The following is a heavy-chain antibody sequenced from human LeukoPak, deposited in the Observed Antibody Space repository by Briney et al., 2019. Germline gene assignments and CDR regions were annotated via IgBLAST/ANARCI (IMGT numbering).Heavy chain of an antibody. CDR2: IIPIFGTA. V-gene: IGHV1-69*05. Sequence: SVKVSCKASGGTFSSYAISWVRQAPGQGLEWMGRIIPIFGTANYAQKFQGRVTITTDESTSTAYMELSSLRSEDTAVYYSASSVNSYVSGGTYDYYFDYWGQGTLVTVSS. CDR1: GGTFSSYA. D-gene: IGHD5-18*01. CDR3: ASSVNSYVSGGTYDYYFDY. J-gene: IGHJ4*02.